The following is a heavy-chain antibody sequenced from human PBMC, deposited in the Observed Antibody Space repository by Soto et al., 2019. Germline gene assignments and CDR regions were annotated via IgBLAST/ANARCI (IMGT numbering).Heavy chain of an antibody. CDR1: GFTFSSYA. CDR2: ISNSGGNT. CDR3: AREWGPPLDS. J-gene: IGHJ4*02. V-gene: IGHV3-23*01. D-gene: IGHD7-27*01. Sequence: EVRLLQSGGGLVQPGGSLRLSCAASGFTFSSYAISWVRQAPGKGLEWISAISNSGGNTYYADSVMGRFTISGDNSKNALFLQMSSLRGEETAICWCAREWGPPLDSWGQGTLGTVSS.